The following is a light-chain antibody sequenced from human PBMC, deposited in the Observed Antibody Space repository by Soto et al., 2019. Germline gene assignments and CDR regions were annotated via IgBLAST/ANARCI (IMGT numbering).Light chain of an antibody. CDR2: EVS. Sequence: QSALTQPASVSGCPGRSITISCPGTSSDVGGYNYVSWYQQHPGKAPKRMIYEVSNRPSGVSNRFSGSKSGNTASLTISGLQAEDEADYYCSSYTSSSTYVFGTGTKVTLL. J-gene: IGLJ1*01. CDR3: SSYTSSSTYV. V-gene: IGLV2-14*01. CDR1: SSDVGGYNY.